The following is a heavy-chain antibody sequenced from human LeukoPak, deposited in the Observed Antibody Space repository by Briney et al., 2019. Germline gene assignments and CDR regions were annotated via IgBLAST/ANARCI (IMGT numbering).Heavy chain of an antibody. V-gene: IGHV3-23*01. Sequence: GGSLRLSCAASGFTFSSYAMSWVRQAPGKGLEWVSAISGSGGSTYYADSVKGRYTISRDNSKNTLYLQMNSLRAEDTAVYYCARGIKTYGDYYYGMDVWGQGTTVTVSS. CDR1: GFTFSSYA. D-gene: IGHD4-17*01. CDR2: ISGSGGST. J-gene: IGHJ6*02. CDR3: ARGIKTYGDYYYGMDV.